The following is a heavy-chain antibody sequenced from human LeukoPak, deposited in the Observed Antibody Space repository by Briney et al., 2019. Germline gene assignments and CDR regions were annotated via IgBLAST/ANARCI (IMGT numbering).Heavy chain of an antibody. CDR3: AREWELVFDY. J-gene: IGHJ4*02. V-gene: IGHV4-4*07. Sequence: SETLSLTCTVSGGSISSFYWNWIRQPAGKGLEWIGRIYNSGSTNYNPSLKSRLSMSVDTSKNQFSLNLRSVTAADTAIYYCAREWELVFDYWGQGTLVTISS. CDR1: GGSISSFY. D-gene: IGHD1-26*01. CDR2: IYNSGST.